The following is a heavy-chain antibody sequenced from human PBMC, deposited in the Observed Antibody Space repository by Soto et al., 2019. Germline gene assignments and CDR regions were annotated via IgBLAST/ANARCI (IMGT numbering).Heavy chain of an antibody. D-gene: IGHD6-19*01. V-gene: IGHV3-15*07. CDR3: TIDPGFIAVADWFDP. Sequence: GGSLRVCSAVFGVTRTNVWMNWIRQATGKGPEWVARIKSKTDGGTADYAAPVKGRFIISRDDSENTLYLQMNSLKTEDTAVYYCTIDPGFIAVADWFDPWAQGTLVIVSS. J-gene: IGHJ5*02. CDR1: GVTRTNVW. CDR2: IKSKTDGGTA.